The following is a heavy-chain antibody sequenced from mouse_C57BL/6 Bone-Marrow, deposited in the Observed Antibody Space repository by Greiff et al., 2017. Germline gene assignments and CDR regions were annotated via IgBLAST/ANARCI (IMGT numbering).Heavy chain of an antibody. J-gene: IGHJ2*01. V-gene: IGHV1-82*01. CDR2: IYPGDGDT. CDR1: GYAFSSSW. Sequence: QVQLQQSGPELVKPGASVKISCKASGYAFSSSWMNWVKQRPGKGLEWIGRIYPGDGDTNYNGKFKGKATLTADKSSSTAYMQLSSRTSEDSAVYFWATNWDEGNYFDYWGQGTTLTVSS. D-gene: IGHD4-1*01. CDR3: ATNWDEGNYFDY.